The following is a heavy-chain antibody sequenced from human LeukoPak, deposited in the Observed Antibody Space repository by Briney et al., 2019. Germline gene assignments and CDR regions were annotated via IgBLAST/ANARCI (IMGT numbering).Heavy chain of an antibody. V-gene: IGHV4-59*01. CDR3: ARVRGGSTLGTFDY. Sequence: PSETLSLTCTVSGGSISSYYWSWIRQPPGKGLEWIGYIYSSGSTNYNPSLKSRVTISVDTSKNQFSLKLSSVTAADTAVYYCARVRGGSTLGTFDYWGQGTLVTVSS. J-gene: IGHJ4*02. CDR2: IYSSGST. D-gene: IGHD7-27*01. CDR1: GGSISSYY.